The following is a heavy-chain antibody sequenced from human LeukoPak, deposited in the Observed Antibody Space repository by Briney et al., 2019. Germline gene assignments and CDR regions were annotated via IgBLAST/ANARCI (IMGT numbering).Heavy chain of an antibody. D-gene: IGHD5-12*01. CDR3: AKDIDSGPLYYYYGMDV. V-gene: IGHV3-7*03. J-gene: IGHJ6*02. CDR1: GFTFSGYW. CDR2: IRDDGGLK. Sequence: GGSLRLSCTVSGFTFSGYWMSWVRQAPGKGLEWVANIRDDGGLKNYVDSVKGRFTISRDNAKNSLYLQMNSLRAEDTALYYCAKDIDSGPLYYYYGMDVWGQGTTVTVSS.